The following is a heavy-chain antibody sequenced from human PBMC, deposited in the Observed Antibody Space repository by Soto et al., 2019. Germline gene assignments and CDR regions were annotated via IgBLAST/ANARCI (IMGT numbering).Heavy chain of an antibody. D-gene: IGHD6-19*01. Sequence: SQTLSLTCXISGDSVSSNSAAWNWIRQSPSRGLEWLGRTYYRSKWYNDYAVSVKSRITINPDTSKNQFSLQLNSVTPEDTAVYYCARDRASYSSGWYPCPGGVNYFYYVMDVWGQATTVTVSS. CDR3: ARDRASYSSGWYPCPGGVNYFYYVMDV. CDR2: TYYRSKWYN. V-gene: IGHV6-1*01. J-gene: IGHJ6*02. CDR1: GDSVSSNSAA.